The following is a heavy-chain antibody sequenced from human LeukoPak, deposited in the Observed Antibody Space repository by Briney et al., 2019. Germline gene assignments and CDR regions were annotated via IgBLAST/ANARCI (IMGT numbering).Heavy chain of an antibody. Sequence: GGSLRLSCAASGFIFSDYYMTWIRQAPGKGLEWVSFISNSGSHTNYADSVKGRITISRDNAKKSLYLQMHSLRVEDTAVYYCARGGQPGRDEIDGWGQGTMVTVSS. V-gene: IGHV3-11*05. CDR2: ISNSGSHT. CDR3: ARGGQPGRDEIDG. CDR1: GFIFSDYY. J-gene: IGHJ3*01. D-gene: IGHD2-2*01.